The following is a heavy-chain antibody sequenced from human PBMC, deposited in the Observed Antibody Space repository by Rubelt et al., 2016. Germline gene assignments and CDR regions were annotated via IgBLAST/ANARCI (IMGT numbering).Heavy chain of an antibody. CDR3: ARGCGSQDYYYGMDV. V-gene: IGHV3-21*05. J-gene: IGHJ6*02. CDR1: GFTFNTYP. Sequence: ESGGGVVQPGRSLRLSCAASGFTFNTYPMHWVRRAPGKGLEWVSYISSSSSYTNYADSVKGRFTISRDNAKNSLYLQMNSLRAEDTAVYYCARGCGSQDYYYGMDVWGQGTTVTVSS. CDR2: ISSSSSYT. D-gene: IGHD1-26*01.